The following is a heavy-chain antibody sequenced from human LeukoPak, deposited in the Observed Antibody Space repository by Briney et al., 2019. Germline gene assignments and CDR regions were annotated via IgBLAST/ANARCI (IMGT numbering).Heavy chain of an antibody. J-gene: IGHJ5*02. CDR3: ARSRGSSGTINWFDP. V-gene: IGHV5-51*01. Sequence: GESLKISCETSGYFFTIYWIAWGRQKPGTGLEWMGATYPEDSDTIYSPSFQGQVAISSDRSIRTAYLQLNSLKASDTAIYYCARSRGSSGTINWFDPWGQGTLVTVSS. D-gene: IGHD3-10*01. CDR2: TYPEDSDT. CDR1: GYFFTIYW.